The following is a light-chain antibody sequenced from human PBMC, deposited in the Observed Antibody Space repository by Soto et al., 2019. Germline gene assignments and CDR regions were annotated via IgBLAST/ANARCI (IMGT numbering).Light chain of an antibody. V-gene: IGKV3-15*01. CDR2: GAS. J-gene: IGKJ4*01. CDR3: QQYNSWPLT. CDR1: QSVSSN. Sequence: IVMTQSPATLSVSPGERATLSCRASQSVSSNLAWYQQKPGQAPRLLIFGASIRATGVPARFSAGGSGTEFTLTISSLQSEDFGIYYCQQYNSWPLTFGGGTKVEIK.